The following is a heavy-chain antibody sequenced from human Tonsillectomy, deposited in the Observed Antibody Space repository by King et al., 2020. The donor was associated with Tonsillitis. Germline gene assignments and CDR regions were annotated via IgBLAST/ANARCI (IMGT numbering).Heavy chain of an antibody. CDR1: GFSFSSYW. D-gene: IGHD1-26*01. J-gene: IGHJ4*02. V-gene: IGHV3-7*01. CDR3: AREKVEGSSSGALFDY. Sequence: VQLVESGGGLVQPGGSLRLSCAASGFSFSSYWMSWVRQAPGKGPEWVANMRQDGGEIYYVDSVKGRFTISRDNARNSLFLQMNSLRAEDTAIYYCAREKVEGSSSGALFDYWGQGTLVTVSS. CDR2: MRQDGGEI.